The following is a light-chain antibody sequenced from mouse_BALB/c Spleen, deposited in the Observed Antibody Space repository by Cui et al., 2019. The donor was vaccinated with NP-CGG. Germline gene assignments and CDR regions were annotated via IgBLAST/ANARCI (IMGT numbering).Light chain of an antibody. V-gene: IGLV1*01. CDR1: TGAVTTSNY. J-gene: IGLJ1*01. Sequence: QAVVTQESALTTSPGETVTLTCRSSTGAVTTSNYANWVQENPDHLFTGLIGCTNNRAPGVPARFSGSLIGDKAALTITGAQTEDEAIYFCALWFSNHWVFGGGTKLTVL. CDR2: CTN. CDR3: ALWFSNHWV.